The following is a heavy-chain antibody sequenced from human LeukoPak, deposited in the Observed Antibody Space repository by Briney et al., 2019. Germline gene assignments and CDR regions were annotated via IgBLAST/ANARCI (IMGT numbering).Heavy chain of an antibody. Sequence: ASVKVTCKASRYTFTGYYMHWVRQAPGQGLEWMGRINPDSGGTNYAQKFQGRVTMTRDTSSNTAYMELSRLRSDDTAVYYCARGAVAGFGFDIWGHGTMVTISA. J-gene: IGHJ3*02. CDR2: INPDSGGT. V-gene: IGHV1-2*06. CDR3: ARGAVAGFGFDI. CDR1: RYTFTGYY. D-gene: IGHD6-19*01.